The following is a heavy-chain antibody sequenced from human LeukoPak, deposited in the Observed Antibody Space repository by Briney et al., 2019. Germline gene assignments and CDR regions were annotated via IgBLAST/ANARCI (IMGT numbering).Heavy chain of an antibody. Sequence: GGSLRLSCAASGFTFSNYAMSWVRQAPGKGLEWVSAISGSGGSTYYADSVKGRFTISRDNSKNTLYLQMNSLRAEDTAVYYCAKHSTVTTLPYPYYGMDVWGQGTTVTVSS. V-gene: IGHV3-23*01. D-gene: IGHD4-17*01. CDR1: GFTFSNYA. J-gene: IGHJ6*02. CDR2: ISGSGGST. CDR3: AKHSTVTTLPYPYYGMDV.